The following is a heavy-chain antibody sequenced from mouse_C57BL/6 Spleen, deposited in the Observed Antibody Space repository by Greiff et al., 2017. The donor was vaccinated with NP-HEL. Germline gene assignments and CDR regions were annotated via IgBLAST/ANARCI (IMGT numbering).Heavy chain of an antibody. CDR3: ARSPHYYGSRYFDY. J-gene: IGHJ2*01. CDR2: ISDGGSYT. Sequence: DVHLVESGGGLVKPGGSLKLSCAASGFTFSSYAMSWVRQTPEKRLEWVATISDGGSYTYYPDNVKGRFTISRDNAKNNLYLQMSHLKSEDTAMYYCARSPHYYGSRYFDYWGQGTTLTVSS. V-gene: IGHV5-4*01. D-gene: IGHD1-1*01. CDR1: GFTFSSYA.